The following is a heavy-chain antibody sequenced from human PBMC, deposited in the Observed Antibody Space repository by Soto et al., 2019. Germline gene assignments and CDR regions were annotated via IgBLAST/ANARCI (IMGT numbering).Heavy chain of an antibody. D-gene: IGHD3-10*01. CDR1: GFPFNIKW. CDR3: ASEFCNGGHCHNYSNHL. V-gene: IGHV3-74*01. J-gene: IGHJ4*02. CDR2: INTDGTNT. Sequence: GGSLGLSCAGSGFPFNIKWMHLVRHTPGKGLVWVSHINTDGTNTNYADSVKGRFTISRDNAKSTLFLQMNSLRDEETAVYYCASEFCNGGHCHNYSNHLWGQGRMVT.